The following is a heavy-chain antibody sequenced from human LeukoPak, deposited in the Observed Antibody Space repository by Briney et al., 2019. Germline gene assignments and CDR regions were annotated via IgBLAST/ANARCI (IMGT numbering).Heavy chain of an antibody. V-gene: IGHV3-48*01. Sequence: PGGSLRLSCAASGFTFSSYSMNWVRQAPGKGLEWVSYIRSSGSPIYYADSVRGRFTISRDNAKNSLYLQMNGLRAEDTAVYYCAKLLESYSDSWGQGTLVTVSS. J-gene: IGHJ4*02. CDR1: GFTFSSYS. CDR2: IRSSGSPI. CDR3: AKLLESYSDS.